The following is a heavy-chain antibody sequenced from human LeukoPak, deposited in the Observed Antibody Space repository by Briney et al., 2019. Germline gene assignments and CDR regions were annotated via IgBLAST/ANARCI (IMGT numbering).Heavy chain of an antibody. J-gene: IGHJ6*02. D-gene: IGHD4-17*01. CDR2: ISYDGSNK. CDR3: ARDNGKGYYGMDV. Sequence: GGSLRLSCAASGFTFSNAWMSWVRQAPGKGLGWVAVISYDGSNKYYADSVKGRFTISRDNSKNTLYLQMNSLRAEDTAVYYCARDNGKGYYGMDVWGQGTTVTVSS. CDR1: GFTFSNAW. V-gene: IGHV3-30-3*01.